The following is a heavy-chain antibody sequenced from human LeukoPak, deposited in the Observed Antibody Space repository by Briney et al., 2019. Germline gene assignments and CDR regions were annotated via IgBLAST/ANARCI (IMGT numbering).Heavy chain of an antibody. CDR1: GFTFSSYG. CDR2: ISYDGSNK. Sequence: GGSLRLSCAASGFTFSSYGMHWVRQAPGKGLEWVAVISYDGSNKYYADSVKGRFTISRDNSKNTLYLQMNSLRAEDTAVYYCARELYYDFWSGPYYMDVWGKGTTVTVSS. CDR3: ARELYYDFWSGPYYMDV. D-gene: IGHD3-3*01. V-gene: IGHV3-30*19. J-gene: IGHJ6*03.